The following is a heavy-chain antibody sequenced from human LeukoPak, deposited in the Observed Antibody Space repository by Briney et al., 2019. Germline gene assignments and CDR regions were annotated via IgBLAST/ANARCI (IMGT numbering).Heavy chain of an antibody. V-gene: IGHV3-30-3*01. CDR1: GFTFGTFA. J-gene: IGHJ1*01. Sequence: GGSLRLSCAASGFTFGTFAMTWVRQAPGKGLEWVSVISYDGSNKYYADSVKGRFTISRDNSKNTLYLQMNSLRAEDTAVYYCASPLHCSGGSCYSKYFQHWGQGTLVTVSS. CDR2: ISYDGSNK. CDR3: ASPLHCSGGSCYSKYFQH. D-gene: IGHD2-15*01.